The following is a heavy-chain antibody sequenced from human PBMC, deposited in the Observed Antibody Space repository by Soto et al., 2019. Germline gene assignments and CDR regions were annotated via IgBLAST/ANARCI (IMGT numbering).Heavy chain of an antibody. CDR2: ISGSGGST. CDR3: AKDRGGMIQLWLFDY. CDR1: GFTFSSDA. Sequence: EVQLLESGGGLVQPGGSLRLSCAASGFTFSSDAMSWVRQAPGKGLEWVSAISGSGGSTYYADSVKGRFTISRDNSKNTLYLQMNSLRAEDTAVYYCAKDRGGMIQLWLFDYWGQGTLVTVSS. J-gene: IGHJ4*02. V-gene: IGHV3-23*01. D-gene: IGHD5-18*01.